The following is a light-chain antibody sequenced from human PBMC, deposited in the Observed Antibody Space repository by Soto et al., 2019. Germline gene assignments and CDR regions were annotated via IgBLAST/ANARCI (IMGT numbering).Light chain of an antibody. CDR3: QQTSRTPPLS. Sequence: DIRMTQSPSSLSASVGDRVTITCRASQSVTTYLNWYQQKPGKAPKLLIYVASTLQSGVPSRFSGSGSGTDFALTISSLQPADSATYFCQQTSRTPPLSFGGGTRIEIK. CDR2: VAS. V-gene: IGKV1-39*01. J-gene: IGKJ4*01. CDR1: QSVTTY.